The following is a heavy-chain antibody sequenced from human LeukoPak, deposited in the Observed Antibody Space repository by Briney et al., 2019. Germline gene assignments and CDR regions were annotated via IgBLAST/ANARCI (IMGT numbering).Heavy chain of an antibody. D-gene: IGHD5-12*01. CDR3: ARDTGIRGYSGYDLGY. J-gene: IGHJ4*02. V-gene: IGHV4-4*07. CDR2: IYTSGST. Sequence: SETLSLTCTVSGGSISSYYWSWIRQPAGKGMEWNGRIYTSGSTNYNPSLKSRVTMSVDTSKNQFSLKLSSVTAADTAVYYCARDTGIRGYSGYDLGYWGQGTLVTVSS. CDR1: GGSISSYY.